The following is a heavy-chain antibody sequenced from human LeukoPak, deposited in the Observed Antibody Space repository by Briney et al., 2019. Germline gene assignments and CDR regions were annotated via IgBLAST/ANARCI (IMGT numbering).Heavy chain of an antibody. V-gene: IGHV1-2*02. D-gene: IGHD3-3*01. Sequence: ASVKVSCKASGYTFTGYCMHWVRQAPGQGLEWMGWINPKSAGTNYAQKFQGRVTMTRDMSTSTVYMELSSLRSEDTAVYYCARDGYYDFWSGYSGNWFDPWGQGTLVTVSS. CDR3: ARDGYYDFWSGYSGNWFDP. CDR1: GYTFTGYC. J-gene: IGHJ5*02. CDR2: INPKSAGT.